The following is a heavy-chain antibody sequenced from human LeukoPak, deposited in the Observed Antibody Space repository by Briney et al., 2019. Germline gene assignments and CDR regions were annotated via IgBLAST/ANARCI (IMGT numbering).Heavy chain of an antibody. Sequence: GRSLRLSCAASGFTFSSYAMSWVRQAPGKGLEWVSAISGSGGSTYYADSVKGRFTISRDNSKNTLYLQMNSLRAEDTAVYYCAKDEYYDYVWGSYLQYYFDYWGQGTLVTVSS. CDR2: ISGSGGST. CDR3: AKDEYYDYVWGSYLQYYFDY. J-gene: IGHJ4*02. CDR1: GFTFSSYA. D-gene: IGHD3-16*01. V-gene: IGHV3-23*01.